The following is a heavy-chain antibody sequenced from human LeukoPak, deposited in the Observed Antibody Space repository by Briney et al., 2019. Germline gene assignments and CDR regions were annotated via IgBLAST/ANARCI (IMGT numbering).Heavy chain of an antibody. Sequence: SETLSLTCTVSGGSINSMSYYWGWIRQPPGKGLEWIGSINSRGSTYYNPSLKSRVVMSVDTSTDRFSLNLKSMTAADSAVYYCARASIVQPGIPMAASFDPWGQGTLVIVSS. V-gene: IGHV4-39*01. J-gene: IGHJ5*02. CDR3: ARASIVQPGIPMAASFDP. D-gene: IGHD6-19*01. CDR2: INSRGST. CDR1: GGSINSMSYY.